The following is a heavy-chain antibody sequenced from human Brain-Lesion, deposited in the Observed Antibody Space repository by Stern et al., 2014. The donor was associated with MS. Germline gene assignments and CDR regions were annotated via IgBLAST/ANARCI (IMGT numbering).Heavy chain of an antibody. V-gene: IGHV1-2*02. CDR3: ARDQRGITIFGVVTDYYYLGMDV. J-gene: IGHJ6*02. CDR1: GYIFTGYY. Sequence: QVQLVESGAEVKKPGASVKVSCKTSGYIFTGYYIHWLRQAPGPGLAWMACVKPKTCGPKYAQKFQGRVTMSRDTSISTAYVELSSLTSDDTAVYYCARDQRGITIFGVVTDYYYLGMDVWGQGTTVTVSS. D-gene: IGHD3-3*01. CDR2: VKPKTCGP.